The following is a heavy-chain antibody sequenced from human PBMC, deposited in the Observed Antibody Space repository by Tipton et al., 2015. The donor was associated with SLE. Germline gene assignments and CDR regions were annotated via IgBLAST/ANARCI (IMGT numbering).Heavy chain of an antibody. J-gene: IGHJ4*02. CDR3: ARLRKPYTPGSAGYYFDL. D-gene: IGHD3-10*01. CDR2: VYYTGTT. Sequence: TLSLTCSASGASISGSTSYWGWIRQSPGKGLEWVGTVYYTGTTYYNPSLKSRLTISVYTSENRVSLRLDSVSAADTATYYCARLRKPYTPGSAGYYFDLWGQGSLVTFSS. CDR1: GASISGSTSY. V-gene: IGHV4-39*07.